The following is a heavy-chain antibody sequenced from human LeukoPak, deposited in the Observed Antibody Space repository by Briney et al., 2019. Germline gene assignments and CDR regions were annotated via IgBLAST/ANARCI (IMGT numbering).Heavy chain of an antibody. CDR3: ARDWGRRYSSGWYGDFDY. CDR2: ISYDGSDK. V-gene: IGHV3-30-3*01. Sequence: GRSLRLSCAASGFTFSNYAMHWVRQAPGKGLEWVAVISYDGSDKYYADSVKGRFTISRDNSKNTLYLQMNSLRPEDTAVYYCARDWGRRYSSGWYGDFDYWGQGTLVTVSS. D-gene: IGHD6-19*01. J-gene: IGHJ4*02. CDR1: GFTFSNYA.